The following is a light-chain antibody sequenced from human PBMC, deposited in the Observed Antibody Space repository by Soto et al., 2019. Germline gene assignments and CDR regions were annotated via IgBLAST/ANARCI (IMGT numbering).Light chain of an antibody. J-gene: IGKJ5*01. CDR2: GAS. CDR3: QQYGSSPIT. Sequence: EILMTQSPDTLSVSPGERVTLSCRASRTVSNRLAWYQHKPGQAPRLLISGASSRATGIPDRFSGSGSGTDFTLTISRLEPEDFAVYYCQQYGSSPITFGQGTRLEIK. V-gene: IGKV3-20*01. CDR1: RTVSNR.